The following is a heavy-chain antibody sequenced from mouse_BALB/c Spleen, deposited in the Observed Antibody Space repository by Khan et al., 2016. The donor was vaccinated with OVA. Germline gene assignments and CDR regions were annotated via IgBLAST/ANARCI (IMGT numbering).Heavy chain of an antibody. J-gene: IGHJ2*01. CDR3: ARFHGGY. Sequence: QVQLKQSGPELKKPGETVKISCKASGYTFTDYVMNWVKQAPGKGLRWMGWINTYTGEPTYADDFKGRFAISLETSASTAYLQINNLKNEDTATYFCARFHGGYWGQGTTLTVSS. V-gene: IGHV9-3-1*01. CDR1: GYTFTDYV. CDR2: INTYTGEP.